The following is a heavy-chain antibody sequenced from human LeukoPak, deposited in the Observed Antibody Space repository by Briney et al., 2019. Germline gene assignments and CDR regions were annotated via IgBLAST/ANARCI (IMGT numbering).Heavy chain of an antibody. D-gene: IGHD6-19*01. CDR3: ASGYSSGWFDY. CDR1: GGTFSSYA. CDR2: IIPILGIA. Sequence: GASVKVSCKASGGTFSSYAISWVRQAPGQGLEWMGRIIPILGIANYAQKFQGRVTMTRNTSISTAYMELSSLRSEDTAVYYCASGYSSGWFDYWGQGTLVTVSS. J-gene: IGHJ4*02. V-gene: IGHV1-69*04.